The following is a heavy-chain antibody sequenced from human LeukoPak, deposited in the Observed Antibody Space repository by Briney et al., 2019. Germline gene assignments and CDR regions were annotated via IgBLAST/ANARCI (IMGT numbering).Heavy chain of an antibody. CDR1: GGSISSYY. D-gene: IGHD3-22*01. CDR2: IYTSGST. J-gene: IGHJ4*02. Sequence: SETLSLTCTVSGGSISSYYWSWIRQPAGKGLEWIGRIYTSGSTNYNPSLKSRVTMSVDTSKNQFPLKLSSVTAADTAVYYCARINSSGYYYYLDYWGQGTLVTVSS. CDR3: ARINSSGYYYYLDY. V-gene: IGHV4-4*07.